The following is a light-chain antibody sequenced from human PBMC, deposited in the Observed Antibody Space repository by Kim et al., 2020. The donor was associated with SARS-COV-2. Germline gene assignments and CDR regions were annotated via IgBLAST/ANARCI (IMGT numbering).Light chain of an antibody. Sequence: EIVLTQSPGTLFFSPGERATLSCRASQSISSSYLAWYQHKPGQAPKLLIYAASSRATGIPDRFSGSGSGTDFTLTISRLEPEDFAVYYCQYYTSSFTFGGGTKVDIK. CDR2: AAS. V-gene: IGKV3-20*01. CDR3: QYYTSSFT. CDR1: QSISSSY. J-gene: IGKJ4*01.